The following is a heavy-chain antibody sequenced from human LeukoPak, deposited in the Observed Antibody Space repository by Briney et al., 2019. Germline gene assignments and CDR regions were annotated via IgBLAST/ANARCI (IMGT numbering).Heavy chain of an antibody. CDR1: GFTFSSYA. D-gene: IGHD3-22*01. V-gene: IGHV3-23*01. J-gene: IGHJ4*02. CDR2: ISGSGGST. Sequence: GGSLRLSCAASGFTFSSYAMSWVRQAPGKGLEWVSAISGSGGSTYYADSVKGRFTIPRDNSKNTLYLQMNSLRAEDTAVYYCAKDPAGITMIVVVDYGAGYWGQGTLVTVSS. CDR3: AKDPAGITMIVVVDYGAGY.